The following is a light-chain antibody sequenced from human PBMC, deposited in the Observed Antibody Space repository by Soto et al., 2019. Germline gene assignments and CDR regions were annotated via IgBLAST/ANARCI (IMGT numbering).Light chain of an antibody. CDR3: SSFTRSNTWV. CDR1: SSDVGAYNY. CDR2: ELT. Sequence: QSVLTQPASVSGSPGQSITISCTGTSSDVGAYNYVSWYQQHPGKAPILMIYELTNRPSGVSNRFSGSKSGNTASLTISGLQTEDEADYYCSSFTRSNTWVFGGGTKLIVL. J-gene: IGLJ3*02. V-gene: IGLV2-14*03.